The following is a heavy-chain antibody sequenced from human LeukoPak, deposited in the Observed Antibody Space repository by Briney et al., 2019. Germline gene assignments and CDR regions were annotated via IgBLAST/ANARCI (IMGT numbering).Heavy chain of an antibody. D-gene: IGHD3-10*01. CDR3: ARVHWGNYYLNAFDI. CDR1: GFTFSNGW. J-gene: IGHJ3*02. Sequence: PGGSLRLSCAASGFTFSNGWMNWVRQAPGKGLEWVAVTWYDGSNKYYADSVKGRFTISRDNPKNTLYLQMNSLRVEDTAVYYCARVHWGNYYLNAFDIWGQGTMVTVSS. V-gene: IGHV3-33*08. CDR2: TWYDGSNK.